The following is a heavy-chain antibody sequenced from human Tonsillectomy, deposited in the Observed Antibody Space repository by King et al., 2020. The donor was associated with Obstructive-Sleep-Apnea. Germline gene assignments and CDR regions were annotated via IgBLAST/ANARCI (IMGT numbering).Heavy chain of an antibody. CDR1: GGSISSYY. V-gene: IGHV4-59*01. Sequence: LQLQESGPGLVKPSETLSLTCTVSGGSISSYYWSWIRQPPGKGLEWIGYIYYSGSTNYNPSLKSRVTISVDTSKNQFSLKLSSVTAADTAVYYCARAGGFGAGHWYFDLWGRGTLVTVSS. CDR2: IYYSGST. D-gene: IGHD3-16*01. J-gene: IGHJ2*01. CDR3: ARAGGFGAGHWYFDL.